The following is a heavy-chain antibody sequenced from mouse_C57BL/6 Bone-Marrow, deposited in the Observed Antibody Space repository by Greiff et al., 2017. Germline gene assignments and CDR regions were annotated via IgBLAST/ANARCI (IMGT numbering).Heavy chain of an antibody. CDR2: ISSGSSTN. CDR1: GFTFSDYG. J-gene: IGHJ1*03. D-gene: IGHD1-1*01. Sequence: VTLMESGGGLVKPGGSLKLSCAASGFTFSDYGMHWVRQAPEKGLEWVAYISSGSSTNYYADTVKGRFTISRDNAKNTLFLQMTSLRSKDTAMYYCARGTVVATFYWYFDVWGTGTTVTVSS. CDR3: ARGTVVATFYWYFDV. V-gene: IGHV5-17*01.